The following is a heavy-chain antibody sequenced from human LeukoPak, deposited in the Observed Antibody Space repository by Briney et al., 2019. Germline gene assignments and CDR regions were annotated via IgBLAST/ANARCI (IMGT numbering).Heavy chain of an antibody. CDR2: ISSSGSTI. Sequence: GGSLRLSCAASGFTFSDCYMSWIRQAPGKGLEWVSYISSSGSTIYYADSVKGRFTISRDNAKNSLYLQMNSLRAEDTAVYYCARAPSEKGAKGLYFDYWGQGTLVTVSS. V-gene: IGHV3-11*04. D-gene: IGHD1-26*01. CDR3: ARAPSEKGAKGLYFDY. CDR1: GFTFSDCY. J-gene: IGHJ4*02.